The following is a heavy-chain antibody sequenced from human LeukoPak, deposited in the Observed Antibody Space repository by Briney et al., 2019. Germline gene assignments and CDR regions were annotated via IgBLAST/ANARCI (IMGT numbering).Heavy chain of an antibody. Sequence: ASVKVSCKASGYTFSGYYIHWVRQAPGRGLEWVGWINARNGDTNYAQKFQGRVILTRDASITTSYMEVISLTSDDTAVYYCARASLASAGTRFWGQGTLVIVSS. CDR3: ARASLASAGTRF. CDR2: INARNGDT. CDR1: GYTFSGYY. J-gene: IGHJ1*01. V-gene: IGHV1-2*02. D-gene: IGHD6-13*01.